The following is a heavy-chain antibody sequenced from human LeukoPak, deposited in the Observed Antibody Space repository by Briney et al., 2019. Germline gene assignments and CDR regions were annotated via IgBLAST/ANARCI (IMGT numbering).Heavy chain of an antibody. Sequence: SETLSLTCTVSGGSISSYYWSWIRQPPGKGLEWIGNIYYSGSSNYNPSLKSRVTISVDTSKNQVPLKLSSVTAADTAVYYCARGAWYSSSWYEYFQHWGQGTLVTVSS. D-gene: IGHD6-13*01. V-gene: IGHV4-59*01. CDR2: IYYSGSS. CDR3: ARGAWYSSSWYEYFQH. CDR1: GGSISSYY. J-gene: IGHJ1*01.